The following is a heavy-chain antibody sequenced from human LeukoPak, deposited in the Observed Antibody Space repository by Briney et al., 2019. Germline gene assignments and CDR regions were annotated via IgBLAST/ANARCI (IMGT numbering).Heavy chain of an antibody. CDR1: GLPFCRYT. Sequence: GGSLRLFWEASGLPFCRYTVNLVRQAPGEGLEGVSSITSSSSYIYYEHSLKGRFTISRDNAKNSLYLQMNSLRAEDTAIYYCARNVVAVGFDYWGQGTLVTVSS. V-gene: IGHV3-21*01. J-gene: IGHJ4*02. D-gene: IGHD3-22*01. CDR3: ARNVVAVGFDY. CDR2: ITSSSSYI.